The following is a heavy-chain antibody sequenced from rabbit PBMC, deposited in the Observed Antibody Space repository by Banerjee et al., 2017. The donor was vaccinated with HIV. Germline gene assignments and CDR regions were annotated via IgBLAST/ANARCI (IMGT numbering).Heavy chain of an antibody. D-gene: IGHD6-1*01. CDR2: IDLVFGNT. CDR1: GFDFNSYA. Sequence: QEQLVESGGGLVQPGGSLKLSCKASGFDFNSYAVTWVRQAPGKGLEWIGYIDLVFGNTYYASWVNGRFTISSHNAQNTLYLQLNSLTAADTATYFCEREDSAGYGDVKLWGPGTLVTVS. CDR3: EREDSAGYGDVKL. V-gene: IGHV1S47*01. J-gene: IGHJ6*01.